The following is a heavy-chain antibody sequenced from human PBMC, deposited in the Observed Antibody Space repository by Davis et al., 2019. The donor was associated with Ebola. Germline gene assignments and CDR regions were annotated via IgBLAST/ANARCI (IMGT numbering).Heavy chain of an antibody. V-gene: IGHV3-74*01. Sequence: PGGSLRLSCAASGFTFSSYWIHWVRQAPGKGLVWVSRINSDGSTTTYADSVKGRFTISRDNAKNTLYLQMNSLRAEDTAVYYCALGLTTSQCFDYWGQGTLVTVSS. J-gene: IGHJ4*02. CDR3: ALGLTTSQCFDY. CDR1: GFTFSSYW. CDR2: INSDGSTT. D-gene: IGHD1/OR15-1a*01.